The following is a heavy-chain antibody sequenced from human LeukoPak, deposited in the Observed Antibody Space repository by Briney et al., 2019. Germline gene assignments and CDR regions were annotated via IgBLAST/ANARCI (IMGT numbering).Heavy chain of an antibody. CDR2: LYPGDSDT. V-gene: IGHV5-51*01. CDR1: GYNFATYW. D-gene: IGHD6-19*01. CDR3: ARRAVASSVGNFWFDS. Sequence: GESLKISCNVSGYNFATYWFGWVRLMPGKGLEFIGILYPGDSDTRNSPSFQGQVTISADKSISTAYLQWSSLRPSDTAMYYCARRAVASSVGNFWFDSWGQGTLVTVSS. J-gene: IGHJ5*01.